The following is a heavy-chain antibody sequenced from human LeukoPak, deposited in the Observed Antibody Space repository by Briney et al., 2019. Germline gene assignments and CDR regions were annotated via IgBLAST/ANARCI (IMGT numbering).Heavy chain of an antibody. CDR1: GGSFSGYY. CDR2: INHSGST. Sequence: SETLSLTCADYGGSFSGYYWSWIRQPPGKGLEWIGEINHSGSTNYNPSLKSRVTISVDTSKNQFSLKLSSVTAADTAVYYCARPAGGYSSFFDYWGQGTLVTVSS. CDR3: ARPAGGYSSFFDY. J-gene: IGHJ4*02. V-gene: IGHV4-34*01. D-gene: IGHD5-18*01.